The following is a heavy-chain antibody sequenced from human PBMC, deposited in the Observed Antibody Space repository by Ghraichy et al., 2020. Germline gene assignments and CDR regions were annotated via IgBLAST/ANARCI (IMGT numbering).Heavy chain of an antibody. CDR2: INHSGST. J-gene: IGHJ6*02. D-gene: IGHD6-19*01. Sequence: SETLSLTCAAYGGSFSGYYWSWIRQPPGKGLEWIGEINHSGSTNYNPSLKSRVTISVDTSKNQFSLKLSSVTAADTAVYYCARGRKAVAVQGDYYYYYGMDVWGQGTTVTVSS. V-gene: IGHV4-34*01. CDR3: ARGRKAVAVQGDYYYYYGMDV. CDR1: GGSFSGYY.